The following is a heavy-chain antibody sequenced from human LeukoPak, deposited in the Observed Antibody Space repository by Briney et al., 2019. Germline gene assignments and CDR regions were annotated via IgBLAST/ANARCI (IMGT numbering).Heavy chain of an antibody. CDR1: GFTLSGYA. CDR2: ISHDESNK. D-gene: IGHD3-22*01. J-gene: IGHJ3*02. Sequence: GRSLRLSCAVSGFTLSGYAMHWVRQAPGKGLEWVAVISHDESNKYYADSVKGRFTISRDTSKNTLYLLMNSLRAEDTAVYYCARAGGITMIRGLKVLDAFDIWGQGTPVTVSS. CDR3: ARAGGITMIRGLKVLDAFDI. V-gene: IGHV3-30*04.